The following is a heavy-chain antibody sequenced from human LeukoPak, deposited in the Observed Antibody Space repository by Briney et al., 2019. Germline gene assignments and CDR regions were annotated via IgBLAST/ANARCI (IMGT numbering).Heavy chain of an antibody. CDR2: IYYSGNT. Sequence: SQTLSLTCAVSGGSISSGGYYWSWIRQHPGKGLEWIGYIYYSGNTNYNPSLKSRLTISVDTSRNQFSLKLRSVTAADTAVYYCARLVGSSSYYFDSWGQGTLVTVSS. V-gene: IGHV4-31*11. CDR3: ARLVGSSSYYFDS. CDR1: GGSISSGGYY. J-gene: IGHJ4*02. D-gene: IGHD6-13*01.